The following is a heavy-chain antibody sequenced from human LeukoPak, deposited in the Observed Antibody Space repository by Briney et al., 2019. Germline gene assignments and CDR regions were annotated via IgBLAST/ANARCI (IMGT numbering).Heavy chain of an antibody. CDR2: ISGSGGST. CDR1: GFTFSSYA. Sequence: GGSLRLSCAASGFTFSSYAMSWVRQAPGKGLEWVSAISGSGGSTYYADSVKGRFTISRDNSKNTLYLQMNSLRAEDTAVYYCAKDTSYDFWSDNWFDPWGQGTLVTVSS. J-gene: IGHJ5*02. V-gene: IGHV3-23*01. CDR3: AKDTSYDFWSDNWFDP. D-gene: IGHD3-3*01.